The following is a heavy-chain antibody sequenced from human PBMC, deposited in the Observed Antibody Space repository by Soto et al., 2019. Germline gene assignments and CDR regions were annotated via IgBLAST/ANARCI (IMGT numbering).Heavy chain of an antibody. Sequence: GGSLRLSCAASGFTFSSYAMTWVGQAPGRGLKWVSAISGSGSPTYYADSVKGRYTTSRDNSKKTLNLKIKSRKADDPAEYNRARDMSGRTYNSYYGMHVWGQGITLTVSS. J-gene: IGHJ6*02. CDR1: GFTFSSYA. CDR3: ARDMSGRTYNSYYGMHV. CDR2: ISGSGSPT. D-gene: IGHD3-10*02. V-gene: IGHV3-23*01.